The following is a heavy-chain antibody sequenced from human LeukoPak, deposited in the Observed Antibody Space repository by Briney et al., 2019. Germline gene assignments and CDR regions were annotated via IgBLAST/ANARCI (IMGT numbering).Heavy chain of an antibody. CDR2: INPNSGGT. J-gene: IGHJ6*03. CDR1: GYTLTGYY. V-gene: IGHV1-2*02. CDR3: ARVAAEVVGVPGPIGFGWLRRDYYYMDV. D-gene: IGHD2-2*02. Sequence: ASVKVSCKASGYTLTGYYMHWVRQAPGQGLEWMGWINPNSGGTNYAQKFQGRVTMTRDTSISTAYMELSRLRSDDTAVYYCARVAAEVVGVPGPIGFGWLRRDYYYMDVWGKGTTVTVSS.